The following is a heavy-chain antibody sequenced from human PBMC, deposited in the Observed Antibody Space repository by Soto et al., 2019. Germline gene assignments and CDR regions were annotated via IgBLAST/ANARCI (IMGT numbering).Heavy chain of an antibody. V-gene: IGHV3-23*01. J-gene: IGHJ5*02. CDR3: AKGFSSDSTRWFDP. Sequence: GGSLRLSCAASGFIFSNDAMTWVRQAPGKGLEWVSSITGSGDRTHYAASVKGPFTISRDNSKNTLYLQMNTLRAEDTAVYYCAKGFSSDSTRWFDPWGQGTLVTVSS. D-gene: IGHD3-22*01. CDR1: GFIFSNDA. CDR2: ITGSGDRT.